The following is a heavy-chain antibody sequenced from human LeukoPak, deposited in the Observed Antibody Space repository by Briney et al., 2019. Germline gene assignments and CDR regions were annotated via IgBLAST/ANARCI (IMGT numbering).Heavy chain of an antibody. CDR3: ARGQYEQWLLRASLYYFDY. CDR2: MNPNSGNT. V-gene: IGHV1-8*01. D-gene: IGHD6-19*01. Sequence: ASVKVSCKASGYTFTSYDINWVRQASGQGLEWMGWMNPNSGNTGYAQKFQGRVTMTRNTSTSTAYMELSSLRSEDTAVYYCARGQYEQWLLRASLYYFDYWGQGTLVTVSS. CDR1: GYTFTSYD. J-gene: IGHJ4*02.